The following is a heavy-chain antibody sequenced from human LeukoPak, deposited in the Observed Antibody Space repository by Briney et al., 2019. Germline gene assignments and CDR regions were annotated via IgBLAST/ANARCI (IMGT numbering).Heavy chain of an antibody. D-gene: IGHD3-22*01. J-gene: IGHJ4*02. CDR1: GFTFSTCS. CDR2: ISSRSDYI. CDR3: GRHTDYYDGDY. Sequence: GGSLRLSCAASGFTFSTCSMNWVRQAPGKGLEWVSSISSRSDYIYYADSVKGRFTISRDNAKNSLYLQMNSLRADDTAVYYCGRHTDYYDGDYWGQGTVVTVSS. V-gene: IGHV3-21*01.